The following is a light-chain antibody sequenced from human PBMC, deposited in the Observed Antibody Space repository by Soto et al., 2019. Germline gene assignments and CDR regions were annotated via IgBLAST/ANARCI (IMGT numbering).Light chain of an antibody. Sequence: EIVLTQSPGTLSLSPGERATLSCRASQSVSNNYLAWYQQKTGNXXXXXIXGXXNRATGITDRFSGSGSGTDFTLTISRLEPGDFAVYYCQQYVTSPPGTFGQGTKGDIK. CDR2: GXX. J-gene: IGKJ1*01. CDR1: QSVSNNY. CDR3: QQYVTSPPGT. V-gene: IGKV3-20*01.